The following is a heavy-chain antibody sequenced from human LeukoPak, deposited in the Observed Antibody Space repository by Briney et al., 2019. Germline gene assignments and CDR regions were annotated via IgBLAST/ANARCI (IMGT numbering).Heavy chain of an antibody. D-gene: IGHD4-17*01. Sequence: GGSLRLSCAASGFTFDDYAMHLVRQAPGRGLEWVSGISWNSGSIGYADSVKGRFTISRDNAKNSLYLQMNSLRAEDTALYYCAKADYGDYVDYWGQGTLVTVSS. J-gene: IGHJ4*02. CDR3: AKADYGDYVDY. CDR2: ISWNSGSI. V-gene: IGHV3-9*01. CDR1: GFTFDDYA.